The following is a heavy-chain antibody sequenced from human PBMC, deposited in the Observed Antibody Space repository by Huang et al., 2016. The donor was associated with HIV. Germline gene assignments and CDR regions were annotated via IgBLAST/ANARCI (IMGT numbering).Heavy chain of an antibody. V-gene: IGHV3-53*01. J-gene: IGHJ4*02. CDR3: ARGGSHYTIAGY. CDR1: GFTVSSDY. CDR2: MYSGGNT. D-gene: IGHD3-3*01. Sequence: EVQLVESGGGLIQPGGSLRLSCAAPGFTVSSDYMNWVRQAPGKGLEWVSVMYSGGNTYYADSVKGRFTISRDNSKNTLYLQMNSLRVEDTAVYYCARGGSHYTIAGYWGQGTLVTVSS.